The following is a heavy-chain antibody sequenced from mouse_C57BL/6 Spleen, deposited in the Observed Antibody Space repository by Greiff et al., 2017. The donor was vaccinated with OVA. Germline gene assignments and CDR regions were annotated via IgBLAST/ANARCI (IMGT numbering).Heavy chain of an antibody. V-gene: IGHV1-76*01. Sequence: VQLQESGAELVRPGASVKLSCKASGYTFTDYYINWVKQRPGQGLEWIARIYPGSGNTYYNEKFKGKATLTAEKSSSTAYMQLSSLTSEDSAVYFCARSDYSNPAWFAYWGQGTLVTVSA. CDR3: ARSDYSNPAWFAY. CDR2: IYPGSGNT. D-gene: IGHD2-5*01. J-gene: IGHJ3*01. CDR1: GYTFTDYY.